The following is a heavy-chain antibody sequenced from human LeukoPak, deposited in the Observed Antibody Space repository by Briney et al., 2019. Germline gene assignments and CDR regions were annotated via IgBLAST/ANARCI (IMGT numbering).Heavy chain of an antibody. CDR2: IYYSGST. V-gene: IGHV4-39*01. D-gene: IGHD2-21*01. CDR1: GGSITIADYW. J-gene: IGHJ4*02. CDR3: ARQIGRGLWAFDY. Sequence: MASETLSLTCTVSGGSITIADYWWAWIRQPPGKGLEWTASIYYSGSTHYNPALKSRVYTSVDTSKSQFSLKLSSVTAADTAVYYCARQIGRGLWAFDYWGQGTPVTVSS.